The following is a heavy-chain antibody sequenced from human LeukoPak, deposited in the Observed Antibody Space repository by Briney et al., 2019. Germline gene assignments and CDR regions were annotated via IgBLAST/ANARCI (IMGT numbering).Heavy chain of an antibody. CDR3: ARGKTYYDISKDAFDI. V-gene: IGHV4-59*01. Sequence: PSETLSLTCTVSSGSISSYYWSWIRQPPGKGPEWIGYIYYSGSTNYNPSLKSRVTISVDTSKNQFSLKLSSVTAADTAVYYCARGKTYYDISKDAFDIWGQGTMVTVSS. CDR2: IYYSGST. J-gene: IGHJ3*02. CDR1: SGSISSYY. D-gene: IGHD3-22*01.